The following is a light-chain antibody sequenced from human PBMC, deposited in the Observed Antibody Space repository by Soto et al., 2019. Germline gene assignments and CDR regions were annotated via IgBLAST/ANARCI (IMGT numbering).Light chain of an antibody. CDR1: QSVRSY. CDR3: QQRSNWPST. V-gene: IGKV3-11*01. J-gene: IGKJ4*01. CDR2: DAF. Sequence: EIVLTQSPVTLSLSPGERSTLSCRASQSVRSYLAWYQQKPGQAPRLLIYDAFKRATGIPARFSGSGSGTDFTLTISRLEPEDFAVYYCQQRSNWPSTFGGGTKVEIK.